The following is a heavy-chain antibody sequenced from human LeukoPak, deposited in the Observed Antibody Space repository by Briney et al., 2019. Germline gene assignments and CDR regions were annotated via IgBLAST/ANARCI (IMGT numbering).Heavy chain of an antibody. CDR2: IRPAGTSI. Sequence: PGGSLRLSCAASGFNFSTYSMAWGRQAPGEGLEWVSFIRPAGTSIYYADLVRGRFTISRDNAKNSLFLQMNSRRAEDTAVYFCSRGQLGATYFDYWGQGILVTVSP. CDR1: GFNFSTYS. J-gene: IGHJ4*02. D-gene: IGHD1-26*01. V-gene: IGHV3-21*04. CDR3: SRGQLGATYFDY.